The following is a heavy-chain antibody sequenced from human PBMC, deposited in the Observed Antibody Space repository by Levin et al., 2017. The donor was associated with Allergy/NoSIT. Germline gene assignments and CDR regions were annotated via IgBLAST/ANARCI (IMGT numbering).Heavy chain of an antibody. D-gene: IGHD6-13*01. J-gene: IGHJ4*02. CDR1: GFTFSTYE. CDR3: ARDSSGWYIADYYFDF. Sequence: GESLKISCAASGFTFSTYEMHWVRQAPGKGLEWVAVISYDGSNKYYADSVKGRFTISRDNSKNTVYLEMNSLRTEDASLYFCARDSSGWYIADYYFDFWGQGTLVTVSS. CDR2: ISYDGSNK. V-gene: IGHV3-30-3*01.